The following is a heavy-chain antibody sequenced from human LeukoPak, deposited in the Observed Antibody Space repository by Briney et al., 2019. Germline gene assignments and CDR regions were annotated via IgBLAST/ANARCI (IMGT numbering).Heavy chain of an antibody. Sequence: GGSLRLSCATSKFTFNKYGMHWVRQVPGKGLEWVANIKKDGSERYYVDSVKGRFTISRDNAKNSLYLQMNSLRAEDTAVYYCARPKYYDRSGTGAFDIWGQGTMVTVSS. J-gene: IGHJ3*02. D-gene: IGHD3-22*01. CDR3: ARPKYYDRSGTGAFDI. CDR2: IKKDGSER. V-gene: IGHV3-7*01. CDR1: KFTFNKYG.